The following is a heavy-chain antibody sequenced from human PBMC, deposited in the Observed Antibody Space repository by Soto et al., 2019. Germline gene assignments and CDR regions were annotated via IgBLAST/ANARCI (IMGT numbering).Heavy chain of an antibody. V-gene: IGHV1-18*01. CDR1: GYTFTSYG. J-gene: IGHJ5*02. CDR3: ARLITIFGVVTTNWFDP. D-gene: IGHD3-3*01. Sequence: GASVNVSCKASGYTFTSYGISWVRQAPGQGLEWMGWISAYNGNTNYAQKLQGRVTMTTDTSTSTAYMELRSLRSDDTAVYYCARLITIFGVVTTNWFDPWGQGTLVTVSS. CDR2: ISAYNGNT.